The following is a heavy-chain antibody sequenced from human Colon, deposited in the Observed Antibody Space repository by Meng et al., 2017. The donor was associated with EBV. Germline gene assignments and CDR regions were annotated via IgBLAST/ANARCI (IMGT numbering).Heavy chain of an antibody. V-gene: IGHV4-30-4*01. D-gene: IGHD2-2*01. CDR2: IYSSGNT. CDR3: ARGELLWDY. Sequence: QVQLQESVPGLVKPSQTLFLTCTVSGDFITSGYYSWNWFLQPPGKGLEWIGYIYSSGNTFYTPSLHSRVTMSVDTSKNQFSLRLTSVTAADTAVYFCARGELLWDYWGQGTLVTVSS. CDR1: GDFITSGYYS. J-gene: IGHJ4*02.